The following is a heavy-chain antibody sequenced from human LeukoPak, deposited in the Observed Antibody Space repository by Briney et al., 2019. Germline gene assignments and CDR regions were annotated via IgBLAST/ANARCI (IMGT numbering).Heavy chain of an antibody. CDR1: GYRFTSYW. CDR2: IYGDDTDT. V-gene: IGHV5-51*01. J-gene: IGHJ4*02. Sequence: GESLKISCEASGYRFTSYWIGWVRQKPGKGLEWIGVIYGDDTDTRFSPSFEGQVTISADRSNSTAYLQWSSLKASDTGMYYCVRRAWPQSSFDFWGQGTLVTVSS. D-gene: IGHD5-24*01. CDR3: VRRAWPQSSFDF.